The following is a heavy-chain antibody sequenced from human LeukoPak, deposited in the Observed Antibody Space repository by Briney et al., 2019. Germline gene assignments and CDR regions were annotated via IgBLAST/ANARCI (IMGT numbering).Heavy chain of an antibody. J-gene: IGHJ4*02. Sequence: PGGSLRLSCAASGFTFSTYVMHWVRQAPGKGLEWVSVISYDGSNKYYADSVKGRFTISRDNSKNTLYLQMNSLRAEDTAVYYCANREYHLPALYWGQGTLVTVSS. D-gene: IGHD2-2*01. V-gene: IGHV3-30*18. CDR2: ISYDGSNK. CDR1: GFTFSTYV. CDR3: ANREYHLPALY.